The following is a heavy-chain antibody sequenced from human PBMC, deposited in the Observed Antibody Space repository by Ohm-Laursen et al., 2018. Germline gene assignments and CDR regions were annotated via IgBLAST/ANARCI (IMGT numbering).Heavy chain of an antibody. D-gene: IGHD1-14*01. Sequence: LWSRVTITVDTSKNQFSLKLRSVTAADTAVYYCARGGKRGGYYYYYGMDVWGQGTTVTVSS. J-gene: IGHJ6*02. CDR3: ARGGKRGGYYYYYGMDV. V-gene: IGHV4-34*01.